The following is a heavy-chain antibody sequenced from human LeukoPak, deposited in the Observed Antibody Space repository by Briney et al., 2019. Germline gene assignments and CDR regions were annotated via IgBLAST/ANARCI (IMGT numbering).Heavy chain of an antibody. D-gene: IGHD2-15*01. CDR3: ARGWSDAFDI. J-gene: IGHJ3*02. Sequence: SETLSLTCAVYGGSFSGYYWSWIRQPPGKGLEWIGEINHSGSTNYNPSLKSRVTISVDTSKNQFSLKLSSATAADTAVYYCARGWSDAFDIWGQGTMVTVSS. CDR1: GGSFSGYY. V-gene: IGHV4-34*01. CDR2: INHSGST.